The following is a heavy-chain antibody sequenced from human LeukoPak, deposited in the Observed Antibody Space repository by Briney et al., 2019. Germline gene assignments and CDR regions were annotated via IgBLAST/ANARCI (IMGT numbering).Heavy chain of an antibody. CDR3: ARDDVAWNDVHWFDP. V-gene: IGHV3-21*01. J-gene: IGHJ5*02. D-gene: IGHD1-1*01. CDR1: GFTFSYYT. Sequence: GALRLSCAASGFTFSYYTMSWVRQAPGKGLEWVSSISSTGSSIYYADPVKGRFTISRDNAKNSLYLQMSSLRVEDTAVYYCARDDVAWNDVHWFDPWGQGTLVTVSS. CDR2: ISSTGSSI.